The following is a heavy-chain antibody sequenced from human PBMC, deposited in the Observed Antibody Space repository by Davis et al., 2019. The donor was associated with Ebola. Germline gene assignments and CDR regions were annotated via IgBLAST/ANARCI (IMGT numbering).Heavy chain of an antibody. V-gene: IGHV3-23*01. D-gene: IGHD3-22*01. J-gene: IGHJ4*02. Sequence: PGGSLRLSCATSGFTFSSSAFNWVRQAPGKGPEWVSAIGSDFRAHYGESAMGRFTISRDNSKNMVYLQMNSLRVEDSALYYCAKHNPYDSSGYSFYFDCWGQGALVTVSS. CDR1: GFTFSSSA. CDR2: IGSDFRA. CDR3: AKHNPYDSSGYSFYFDC.